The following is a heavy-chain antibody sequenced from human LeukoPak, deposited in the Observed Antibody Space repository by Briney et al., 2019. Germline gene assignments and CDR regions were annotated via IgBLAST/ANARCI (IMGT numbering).Heavy chain of an antibody. CDR1: GYTFTSYD. CDR3: ARGDSSSDVNYYYYYMDV. Sequence: ASVKVSCKASGYTFTSYDINWVRQAPGQGLEWMGWMNPNSGNTDYAQKFQGRVTITRNTSISTAYMELSSLRSEDTAVYYCARGDSSSDVNYYYYYMDVWGKGTTVTVSS. V-gene: IGHV1-8*01. CDR2: MNPNSGNT. J-gene: IGHJ6*03. D-gene: IGHD6-6*01.